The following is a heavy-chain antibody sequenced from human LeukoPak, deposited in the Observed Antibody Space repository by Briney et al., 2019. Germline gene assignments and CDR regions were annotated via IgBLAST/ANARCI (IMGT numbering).Heavy chain of an antibody. Sequence: VASVKVPCQASGYTFTDYYMHWVRQAPGQGREGMGWINPNSGGTNYAQKFQGRVTMTRDTSISTAYKELSRLRSDDSAVYYCARLQGCTSTTCRGEDYWGQGTLVTVSS. J-gene: IGHJ4*02. V-gene: IGHV1-2*02. CDR3: ARLQGCTSTTCRGEDY. D-gene: IGHD2-2*01. CDR2: INPNSGGT. CDR1: GYTFTDYY.